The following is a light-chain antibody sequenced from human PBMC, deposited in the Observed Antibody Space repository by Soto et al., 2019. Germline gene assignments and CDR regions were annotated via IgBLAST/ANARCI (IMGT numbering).Light chain of an antibody. J-gene: IGKJ1*01. CDR3: QQYNSYSWT. V-gene: IGKV1-5*01. CDR1: QSISSW. CDR2: DAS. Sequence: DIQMTQSPSTLSASVGDRVTITCRASQSISSWLAWYQQKPGKAPTLLIYDASSLESGVPSRFSGSGSGTEFTLTISSLQPDDFATYYCQQYNSYSWTFCQGTKVEIK.